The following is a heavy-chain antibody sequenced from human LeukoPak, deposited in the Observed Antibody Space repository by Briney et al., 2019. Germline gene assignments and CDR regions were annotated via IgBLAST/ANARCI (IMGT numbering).Heavy chain of an antibody. Sequence: ASVKVSCKASGYTFTSYGISWVRQAPGQGLEWMGWISAYNGNTSYAQKLQGRVTMTTDTSTSTAYMELRSLRSDDTAVYYCARVNDYDGPGFFDYWGQGTLVTVSS. J-gene: IGHJ4*02. CDR2: ISAYNGNT. D-gene: IGHD4-17*01. CDR1: GYTFTSYG. CDR3: ARVNDYDGPGFFDY. V-gene: IGHV1-18*01.